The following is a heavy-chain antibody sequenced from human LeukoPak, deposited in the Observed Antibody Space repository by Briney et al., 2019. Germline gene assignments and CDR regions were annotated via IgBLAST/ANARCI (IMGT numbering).Heavy chain of an antibody. CDR3: ARQVGGYSRWYYFDY. V-gene: IGHV4-59*08. J-gene: IGHJ4*02. CDR2: IYYSGST. Sequence: SETLSLTCTVSGGSISSYYWSWIRQPPGKGLEWIGYIYYSGSTNYNPSLKSRVTISVDTSKNQFSLKLSSVTAADTTVYYCARQVGGYSRWYYFDYWGQGTLVTVSS. CDR1: GGSISSYY. D-gene: IGHD6-13*01.